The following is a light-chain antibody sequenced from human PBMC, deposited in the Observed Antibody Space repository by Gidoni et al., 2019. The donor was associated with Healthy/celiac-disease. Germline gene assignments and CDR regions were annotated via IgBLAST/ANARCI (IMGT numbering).Light chain of an antibody. V-gene: IGKV3-20*01. CDR1: QSVSSSY. Sequence: QSVSSSYLAWYQQKPGQAPRLLIYGASSRATGIPDRFSGSGSGTDFTLTISRLEPEDFAVYYCQQYGSSPFTFGPGTKVDI. J-gene: IGKJ3*01. CDR2: GAS. CDR3: QQYGSSPFT.